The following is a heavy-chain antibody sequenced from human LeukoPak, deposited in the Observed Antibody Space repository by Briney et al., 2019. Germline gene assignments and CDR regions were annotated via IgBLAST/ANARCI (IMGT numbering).Heavy chain of an antibody. D-gene: IGHD5-18*01. CDR1: GGSINSYF. CDR3: GRVSQYNPQYTYGYGYFDY. CDR2: IYYNGNT. Sequence: PSETLSLTCTVSGGSINSYFWSWIRQPPGKGLEWIGYIYYNGNTKYNPSLKSRVTMSVDTSKKQLSLNVSSVTAADTAVYYCGRVSQYNPQYTYGYGYFDYWGQGTLVTVSS. J-gene: IGHJ4*02. V-gene: IGHV4-59*01.